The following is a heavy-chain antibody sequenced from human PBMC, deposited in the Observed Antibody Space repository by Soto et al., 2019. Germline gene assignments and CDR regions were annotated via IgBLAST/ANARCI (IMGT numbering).Heavy chain of an antibody. CDR3: ARRDNTGYYNY. CDR1: GGSISSYY. D-gene: IGHD3-9*01. Sequence: PSETLSLTCTVSGGSISSYYWSWIRQPPGKGLEWIGYIYYSGSTNYNPSLKSRVTISVDTSKNQFSLKLSSVTAADTAVYYCARRDNTGYYNYWGQGTLVTVSS. V-gene: IGHV4-59*08. CDR2: IYYSGST. J-gene: IGHJ4*02.